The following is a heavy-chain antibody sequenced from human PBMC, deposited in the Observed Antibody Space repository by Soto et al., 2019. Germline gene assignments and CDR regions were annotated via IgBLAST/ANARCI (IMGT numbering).Heavy chain of an antibody. CDR2: INTDGSDT. J-gene: IGHJ6*02. Sequence: GGSLRLSCAASGFYFSGYWMHWVRQAPGKGLEWVSRINTDGSDTLYADSVKGRFTISRDNSKNTLYLHMNSLRAEDSAIYYCASDLHGSVNLVFFGMDGWGQGTTVTVSS. V-gene: IGHV3-74*03. CDR3: ASDLHGSVNLVFFGMDG. D-gene: IGHD3-10*01. CDR1: GFYFSGYW.